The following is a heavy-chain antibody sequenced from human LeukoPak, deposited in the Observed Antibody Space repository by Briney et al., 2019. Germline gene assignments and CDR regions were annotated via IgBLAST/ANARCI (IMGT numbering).Heavy chain of an antibody. V-gene: IGHV4-59*08. CDR3: ARLGVVAGFDY. Sequence: ETXSLTCTVSGGSXSXXYWSWIRQPPGXGLEWIAYIYYSGTTNYNPSLKSRVAISVDMSKNQFSLKLSSVTAADTAVYYCARLGVVAGFDYWGQGTLVAVSS. J-gene: IGHJ4*02. CDR2: IYYSGTT. CDR1: GGSXSXXY. D-gene: IGHD2-21*02.